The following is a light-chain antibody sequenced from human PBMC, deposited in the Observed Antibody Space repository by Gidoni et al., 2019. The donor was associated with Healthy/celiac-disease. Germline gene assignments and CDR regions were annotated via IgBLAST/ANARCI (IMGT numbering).Light chain of an antibody. CDR2: LGS. Sequence: DIVMTQSPVSLPVTPGEPASISCRSSQSLLHSNGYNYLDWYLQKPGQSPQLLIYLGSNRASGVPDRFSGSGSGTDFTLKISSVEAEDVGVYYCMQALQTPRTFGQGTKLEIK. CDR1: QSLLHSNGYNY. J-gene: IGKJ2*01. V-gene: IGKV2-28*01. CDR3: MQALQTPRT.